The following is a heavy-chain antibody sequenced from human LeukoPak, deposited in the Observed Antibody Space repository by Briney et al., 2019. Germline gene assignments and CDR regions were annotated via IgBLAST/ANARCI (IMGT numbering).Heavy chain of an antibody. CDR3: AHHHDAFDM. Sequence: SGPTLVKPTQTLTLTCNFSGFSLITSGVGVGWIRQPPGKPLEWLALIYWDDDRRYSPSLKSRLTITKDASKDQVVLTMTNMDTVDTATYYCAHHHDAFDMWGQGTMVTVSS. CDR2: IYWDDDR. J-gene: IGHJ3*02. V-gene: IGHV2-5*02. CDR1: GFSLITSGVG.